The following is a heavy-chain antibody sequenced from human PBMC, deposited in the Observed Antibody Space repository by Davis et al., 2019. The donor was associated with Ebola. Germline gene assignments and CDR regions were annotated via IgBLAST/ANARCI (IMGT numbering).Heavy chain of an antibody. Sequence: PGGSLRLSCVDLGGRGSIKKMSWVRQAPGKGLEWISYISGSNTIDYADSVKGRFTVSRDNDKNSLYLHMDSLRDEDTAVYYCASQYYYENSDYFDAFDIWGQGTMVTVSS. CDR2: ISGSNTI. D-gene: IGHD3-22*01. J-gene: IGHJ3*02. CDR3: ASQYYYENSDYFDAFDI. V-gene: IGHV3-48*02. CDR1: GRGSIKK.